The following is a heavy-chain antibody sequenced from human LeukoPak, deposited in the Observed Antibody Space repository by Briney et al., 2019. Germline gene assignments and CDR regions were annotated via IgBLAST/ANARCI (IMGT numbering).Heavy chain of an antibody. Sequence: SETLSLTCTLSGGFIGSSSFYWAWIRQPPGKGLEWLGSFAYSGNTYYKSSRKSRVTLSVDASKNQFSLSLTSVTAADTALFYCASSTSYYYDSSGYFEYWGQGILVTVSS. V-gene: IGHV4-39*01. CDR3: ASSTSYYYDSSGYFEY. CDR2: FAYSGNT. CDR1: GGFIGSSSFY. J-gene: IGHJ4*02. D-gene: IGHD3-22*01.